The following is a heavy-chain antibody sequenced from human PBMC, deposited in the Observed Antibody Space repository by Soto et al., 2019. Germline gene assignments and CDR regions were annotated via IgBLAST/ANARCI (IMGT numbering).Heavy chain of an antibody. Sequence: QVQLVQSGAEVKKPGASVKVSCKASGYTFTSYDINWVRQATGHGLEWMGWMNPNSGNTGYAQKFQGRVTMTRNTSISTAYMELSSLRSEDTAVYYCARDQLLWFGDSPFDIWGQGTMVTVSS. CDR1: GYTFTSYD. D-gene: IGHD3-10*01. CDR2: MNPNSGNT. V-gene: IGHV1-8*01. CDR3: ARDQLLWFGDSPFDI. J-gene: IGHJ3*02.